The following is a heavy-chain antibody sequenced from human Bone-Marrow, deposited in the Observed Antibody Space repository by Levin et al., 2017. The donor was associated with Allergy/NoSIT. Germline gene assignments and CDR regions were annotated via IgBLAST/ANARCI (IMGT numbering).Heavy chain of an antibody. D-gene: IGHD3-3*01. CDR2: LYWHASP. CDR3: AQQPGAYDHDTGFDP. Sequence: SRPQLANPTQTLTLTRSISGLSLRNSGVGVGWFRQPPGKALDWLGFLYWHASPRYRPSLRSRLTITKDNSKNQVLLTMTNMDPVDTATYYCAQQPGAYDHDTGFDPWGQGSLVSGSS. CDR1: GLSLRNSGVG. V-gene: IGHV2-5*01. J-gene: IGHJ5*02.